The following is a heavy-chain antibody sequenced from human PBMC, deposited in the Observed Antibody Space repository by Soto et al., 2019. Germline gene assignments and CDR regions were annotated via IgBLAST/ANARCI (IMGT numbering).Heavy chain of an antibody. CDR2: ISHGATRK. Sequence: GGSLRLSCAASRFTFSDYGMHWVRQAPGKGLECVAGISHGATRKSYSDSVKGRFIISRDNSKKMLYLQLNSLRREDTAVYYCAKDWVGGSNRYQLDYWGRGTLVTVS. CDR1: RFTFSDYG. V-gene: IGHV3-30*18. CDR3: AKDWVGGSNRYQLDY. J-gene: IGHJ4*02. D-gene: IGHD4-4*01.